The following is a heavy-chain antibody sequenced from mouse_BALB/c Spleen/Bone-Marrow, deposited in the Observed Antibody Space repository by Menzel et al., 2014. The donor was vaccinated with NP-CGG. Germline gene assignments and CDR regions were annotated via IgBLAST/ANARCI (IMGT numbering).Heavy chain of an antibody. Sequence: EVQLQQSGAELVKPGASVKLSCTASGFNTKDTYMHWVKQRPEQGLEWIGRIDPANGNTKYDPKFQGKATITADTSPNTAYLQLSSLTSEDTAVYYCANYYYGSSLFAYWGQGTLVTVSA. CDR2: IDPANGNT. J-gene: IGHJ3*01. CDR1: GFNTKDTY. CDR3: ANYYYGSSLFAY. V-gene: IGHV14-3*02. D-gene: IGHD1-1*01.